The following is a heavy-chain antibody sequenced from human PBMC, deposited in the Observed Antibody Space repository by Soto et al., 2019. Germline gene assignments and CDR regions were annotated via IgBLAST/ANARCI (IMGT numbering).Heavy chain of an antibody. V-gene: IGHV3-23*01. J-gene: IGHJ3*02. CDR2: ITADGGT. Sequence: EVQVLESGGGLVQPGGSLRLSCEGSGFTVSSHAMTWIRQAPGKGPEWVSTITADGGTYYADSVKGRFAMSRDTSESTXXFQMTSLGAEDTAAYYCAPHVSCSGGSCQYDAFAIRGQGTMVTVSS. CDR3: APHVSCSGGSCQYDAFAI. CDR1: GFTVSSHA. D-gene: IGHD2-15*01.